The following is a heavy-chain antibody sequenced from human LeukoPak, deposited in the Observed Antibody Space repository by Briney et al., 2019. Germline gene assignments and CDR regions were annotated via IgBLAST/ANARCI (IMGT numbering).Heavy chain of an antibody. CDR2: IYHSGST. CDR3: ARAGTPATNYVFWMAKGAFDY. D-gene: IGHD3-3*01. Sequence: SETLSLTCTVSGYSISSGYYWGWIRQPPGKGLEWIGSIYHSGSTYYNPSLKSRVTISVDTSKNQFSLKLSSVTAADTAVYYGARAGTPATNYVFWMAKGAFDYWAREPWSPSPQ. CDR1: GYSISSGYY. V-gene: IGHV4-38-2*02. J-gene: IGHJ4*02.